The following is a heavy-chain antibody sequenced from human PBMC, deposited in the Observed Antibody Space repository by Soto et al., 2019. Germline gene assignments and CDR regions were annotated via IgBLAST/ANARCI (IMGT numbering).Heavy chain of an antibody. CDR1: GGSFSGSF. CDR2: VNDSGST. J-gene: IGHJ4*02. CDR3: ASGRGTENY. D-gene: IGHD3-10*01. V-gene: IGHV4-34*01. Sequence: QVQLQQWGAGLLKPSETLSLTCGVYGGSFSGSFWSCIRQPPGKGLEWIGEVNDSGSTNYNPSLRSRVTISVDTSKNQFSLNLRSVAAADTAVYYCASGRGTENYWGQGPLVTVSS.